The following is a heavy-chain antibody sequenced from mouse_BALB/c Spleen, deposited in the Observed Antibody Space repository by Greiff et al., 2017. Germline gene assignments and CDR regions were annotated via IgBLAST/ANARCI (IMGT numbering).Heavy chain of an antibody. D-gene: IGHD1-2*01. J-gene: IGHJ4*01. CDR1: GFNIKDYY. CDR3: NVGTTAKDYAMDY. V-gene: IGHV14-4*02. CDR2: IDPENGDT. Sequence: VQLKQSGAELVRSGASVKLSCTASGFNIKDYYMHWVKQRPEQGLEWIGWIDPENGDTEYAPNFQGKATMTADTSSNTAYLQLSSLTSEDTAVYYCNVGTTAKDYAMDYWGQGTSVTVSS.